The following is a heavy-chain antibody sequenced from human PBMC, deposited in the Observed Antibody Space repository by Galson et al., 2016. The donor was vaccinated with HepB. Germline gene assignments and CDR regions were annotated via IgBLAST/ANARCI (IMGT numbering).Heavy chain of an antibody. CDR2: ISWNDYK. D-gene: IGHD2-2*01. V-gene: IGHV2-5*01. J-gene: IGHJ5*01. CDR1: GLSVSASGVG. CDR3: AHRPMTVAPAAMSWFES. Sequence: PALVKPTQTLTLTCTFSGLSVSASGVGVGWIRQPPGKALEWLALISWNDYKRYRPSLKSRLTITKDTSKNQVVLKMTNMDPVDTATYYCAHRPMTVAPAAMSWFESWGQGTLVTVSS.